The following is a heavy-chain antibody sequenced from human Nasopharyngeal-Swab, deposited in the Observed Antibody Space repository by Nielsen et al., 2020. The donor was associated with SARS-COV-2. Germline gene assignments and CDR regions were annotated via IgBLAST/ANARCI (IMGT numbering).Heavy chain of an antibody. CDR1: GGSISSGDYY. J-gene: IGHJ6*03. CDR2: IYYSGST. D-gene: IGHD7-27*01. Sequence: TLSLTCTVSGGSISSGDYYWSWIRQPPGKGLEWIGYIYYSGSTYYNPSLKSRVTISVDTSKNQFSLKLSSVTAADTAVYYCARTPFPNWGDYYYMDVWGKGTTVTVSS. V-gene: IGHV4-30-4*08. CDR3: ARTPFPNWGDYYYMDV.